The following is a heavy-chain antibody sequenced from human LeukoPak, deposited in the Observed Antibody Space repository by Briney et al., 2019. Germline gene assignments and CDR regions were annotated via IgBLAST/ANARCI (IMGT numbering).Heavy chain of an antibody. Sequence: GGSLRLSCAASGFTFRSYWMHWVRQAPGKGLVWVSRINSDGSTTYADSVEGRFTISRDNAKNTLYLQMDSLRGEDTAVYYCARVPHGEGYFDSWGQGTLVTVSS. V-gene: IGHV3-74*03. CDR3: ARVPHGEGYFDS. J-gene: IGHJ4*02. CDR1: GFTFRSYW. CDR2: INSDGST.